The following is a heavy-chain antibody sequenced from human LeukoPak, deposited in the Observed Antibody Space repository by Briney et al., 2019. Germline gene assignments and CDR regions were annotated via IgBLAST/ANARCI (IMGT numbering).Heavy chain of an antibody. CDR3: ARDWYSSGNDAFDI. J-gene: IGHJ3*02. CDR2: IKQDGSEK. CDR1: GFTFSSYW. Sequence: GGSLRLSCAASGFTFSSYWMSWVRQAPGKGLEWVANIKQDGSEKYYVDSVKGRFTISRDNAKNSLYLQMNSLRAEDTAVYYCARDWYSSGNDAFDIWGQGTMVTVPS. D-gene: IGHD6-19*01. V-gene: IGHV3-7*03.